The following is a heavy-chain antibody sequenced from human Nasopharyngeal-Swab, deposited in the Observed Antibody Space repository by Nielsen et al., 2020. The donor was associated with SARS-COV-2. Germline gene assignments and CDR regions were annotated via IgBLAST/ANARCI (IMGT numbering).Heavy chain of an antibody. CDR2: INTNTGNP. CDR3: ARDAVLLWFGELSRHYYYYMDV. D-gene: IGHD3-10*01. V-gene: IGHV7-4-1*02. Sequence: WVRQAPGQGLEWMGWINTNTGNPAYAQGFTGRFVFSLDTSVSTAYLQISSLKAEDTAVYYCARDAVLLWFGELSRHYYYYMDVWGKGTTVTVSS. J-gene: IGHJ6*03.